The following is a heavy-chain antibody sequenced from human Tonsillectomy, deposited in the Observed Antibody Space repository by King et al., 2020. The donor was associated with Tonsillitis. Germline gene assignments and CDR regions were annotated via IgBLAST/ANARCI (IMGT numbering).Heavy chain of an antibody. CDR1: GYRFTNYW. V-gene: IGHV5-51*01. D-gene: IGHD3-10*01. CDR3: ARHYYYGSGNYLIDY. CDR2: IYPADSNT. J-gene: IGHJ4*02. Sequence: VQLVESGAEVKKPGESLKISCKRSGYRFTNYWIGWVRQMPGKGLEWVGVIYPADSNTRYSPSFRGQVTISADESVGTAYLQWSSLKASDTAIYYCARHYYYGSGNYLIDYWGQGTLVTVSS.